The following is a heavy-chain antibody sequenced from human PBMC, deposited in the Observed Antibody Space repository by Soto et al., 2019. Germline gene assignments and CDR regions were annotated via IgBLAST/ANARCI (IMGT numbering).Heavy chain of an antibody. V-gene: IGHV1-69*13. Sequence: GASVKVSCKASGGNFSSYAISWVRQAPGQGLEWMGGIIPIFGTANYAQKFQGRVTITADESTSTAYMELSSLRSEDTAVYYCAKGVVVRNYYFDYWGQGTLVTVSS. J-gene: IGHJ4*02. CDR3: AKGVVVRNYYFDY. CDR2: IIPIFGTA. CDR1: GGNFSSYA. D-gene: IGHD3-22*01.